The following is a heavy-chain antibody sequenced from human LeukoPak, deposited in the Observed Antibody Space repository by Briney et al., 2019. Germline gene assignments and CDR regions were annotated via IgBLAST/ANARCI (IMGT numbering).Heavy chain of an antibody. CDR3: ARGLRLSSGWYGAFDI. V-gene: IGHV4-59*01. D-gene: IGHD6-19*01. Sequence: SETLSLTCTVSGGSISSYYWSWIRQPPGKGLEWIGYIYYSGSTNYNPSLKSRVTISVDTSKNQFSLKLSSVTAADTAVYYCARGLRLSSGWYGAFDIWGQGTMVTVSS. CDR1: GGSISSYY. CDR2: IYYSGST. J-gene: IGHJ3*02.